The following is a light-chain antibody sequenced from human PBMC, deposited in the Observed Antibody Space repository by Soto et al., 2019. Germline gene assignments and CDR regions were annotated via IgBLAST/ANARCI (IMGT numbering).Light chain of an antibody. J-gene: IGKJ2*01. CDR3: QKYNSAPYT. CDR1: QGISNY. Sequence: DIQLTQSPSSLSASVGDRVTITCRGSQGISNYLAWYQQKPGKVPKLLIYAASTLQSGVPSRFTGSGSGTDFTLTISSLQPEDVATYYCQKYNSAPYTFGLGTKLEIK. V-gene: IGKV1-27*01. CDR2: AAS.